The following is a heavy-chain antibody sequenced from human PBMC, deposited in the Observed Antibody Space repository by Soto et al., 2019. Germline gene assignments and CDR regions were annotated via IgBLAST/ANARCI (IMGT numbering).Heavy chain of an antibody. V-gene: IGHV3-53*01. CDR1: GITVSSYY. CDR2: IYAGNIT. D-gene: IGHD6-19*01. J-gene: IGHJ4*03. CDR3: ARIAYDHSSTICDY. Sequence: GGSLRLSCAVSGITVSSYYMSWVRQAAGKGLEWVSVIYAGNITYYADSVKGRFTIYRDNSKNTLNLEMNSLRVEDTAVYYCARIAYDHSSTICDYWGQRTLVIFSS.